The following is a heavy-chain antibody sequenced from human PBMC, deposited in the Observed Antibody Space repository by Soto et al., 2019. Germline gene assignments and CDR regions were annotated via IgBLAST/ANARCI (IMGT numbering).Heavy chain of an antibody. Sequence: PGGSLRLSCAASGFTFSNSWMSWVRQAPGKGLEWVANIKQDGSEKYYVDPVKGRFTISRDNAKNSLFLQMNCLRVEDTAVYYCARGGTRFHDFWIDYWGQGSLVTVSS. CDR1: GFTFSNSW. D-gene: IGHD3-3*01. CDR2: IKQDGSEK. V-gene: IGHV3-7*01. J-gene: IGHJ4*02. CDR3: ARGGTRFHDFWIDY.